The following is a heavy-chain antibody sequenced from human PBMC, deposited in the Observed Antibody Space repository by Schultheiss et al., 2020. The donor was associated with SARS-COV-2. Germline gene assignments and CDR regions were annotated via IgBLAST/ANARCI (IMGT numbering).Heavy chain of an antibody. J-gene: IGHJ1*01. CDR2: IWYDGSNK. CDR1: GFTFSSYG. D-gene: IGHD1-1*01. V-gene: IGHV3-33*01. Sequence: GESLKISCAASGFTFSSYGMHWVRQAPGKGLEWVAVIWYDGSNKYYADSVKGRITISRDNAKNSVYLQMNSLRVEDTAVYYCARGAGRGASTVISWWGQGTLVTVSS. CDR3: ARGAGRGASTVISW.